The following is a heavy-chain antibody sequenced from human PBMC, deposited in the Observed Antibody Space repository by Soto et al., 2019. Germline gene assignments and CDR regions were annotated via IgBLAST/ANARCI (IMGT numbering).Heavy chain of an antibody. J-gene: IGHJ5*02. Sequence: SETLSLTCAVYGGSFSGYYWSWIRQPPGKGLEWIGEINHSGSTNYNPSLKSRVTISVDTSKNQFSLKLSSVTAADTAVYYCARFRQVPTYYSSFWFDPWGQGTLVTVSS. CDR3: ARFRQVPTYYSSFWFDP. CDR2: INHSGST. D-gene: IGHD3-10*01. CDR1: GGSFSGYY. V-gene: IGHV4-34*01.